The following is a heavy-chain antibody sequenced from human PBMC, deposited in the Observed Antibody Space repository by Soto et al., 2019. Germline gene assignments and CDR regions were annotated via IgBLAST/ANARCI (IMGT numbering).Heavy chain of an antibody. CDR1: GYTFNTYW. CDR3: ARLEMATVETFDY. D-gene: IGHD4-4*01. V-gene: IGHV5-51*01. CDR2: IYPSDSDA. Sequence: EVQLVQSGAEVKKPGESLRISCQGSGYTFNTYWIGWVRQMPGKGLEWMGIIYPSDSDATHSPSFKGQVTISADTSISTAYLQWTSLKASDSAIYYCARLEMATVETFDYWGQGSLVTVSS. J-gene: IGHJ4*02.